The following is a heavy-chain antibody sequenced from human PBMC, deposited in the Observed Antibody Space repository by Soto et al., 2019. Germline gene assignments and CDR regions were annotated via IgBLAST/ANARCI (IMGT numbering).Heavy chain of an antibody. V-gene: IGHV3-23*01. CDR2: ISGSGGST. CDR3: VRDNVHLPHSAYYYSYMDV. Sequence: PVGTLRLSCAASGFTFSSYAMSWVRQAPGKGLEWVSAISGSGGSTYYADSVKGRFTISRDNSKNTLYLQMNSLRAEDTAVYYCVRDNVHLPHSAYYYSYMDVWGKGTTVTVSS. D-gene: IGHD3-3*02. CDR1: GFTFSSYA. J-gene: IGHJ6*03.